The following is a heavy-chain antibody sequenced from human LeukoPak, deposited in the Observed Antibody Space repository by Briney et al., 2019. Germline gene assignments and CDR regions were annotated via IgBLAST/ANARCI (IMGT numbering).Heavy chain of an antibody. V-gene: IGHV3-23*01. CDR1: GFTFSNYA. CDR2: ISGSGGST. Sequence: PGGSLRLSCAVSGFTFSNYAMSWVRQAPGKGLEWVSGISGSGGSTYYADSVKGRFTISRDNSRNTLYLQMNSLRAEDTAVYYCAKVGYTYGPQPFDYWGQGTLVTVSS. CDR3: AKVGYTYGPQPFDY. D-gene: IGHD5-18*01. J-gene: IGHJ4*02.